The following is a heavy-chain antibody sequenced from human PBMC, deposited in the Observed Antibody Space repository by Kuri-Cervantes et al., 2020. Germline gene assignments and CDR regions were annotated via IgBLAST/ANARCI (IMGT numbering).Heavy chain of an antibody. CDR3: ARLYCSGGSCYHLDY. CDR1: GGSFSGYY. V-gene: IGHV4-59*01. D-gene: IGHD2-15*01. J-gene: IGHJ4*02. CDR2: IYYSGST. Sequence: GSLRLSCAVYGGSFSGYYWSWIRQPPGKGLEWIGYIYYSGSTNYNPSLKSRVTISVDTSKNQFSLKLSSVTAADTAVYYCARLYCSGGSCYHLDYWGQGTLVTVSS.